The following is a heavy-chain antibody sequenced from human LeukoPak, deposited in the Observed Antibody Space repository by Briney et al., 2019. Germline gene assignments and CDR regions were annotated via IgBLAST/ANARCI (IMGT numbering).Heavy chain of an antibody. D-gene: IGHD5-24*01. J-gene: IGHJ4*02. CDR1: GFTFDDYA. CDR2: ISWNSGSI. V-gene: IGHV3-9*01. Sequence: GGSLRLSCAASGFTFDDYAMHWVRQAPGKGLEWVSGISWNSGSIGYADSVKGRFTISRDNAKNSLYLQMNSLRAEDTALYYCAKGAPEGWLQQEAYYFDYWGQGTLVTVSS. CDR3: AKGAPEGWLQQEAYYFDY.